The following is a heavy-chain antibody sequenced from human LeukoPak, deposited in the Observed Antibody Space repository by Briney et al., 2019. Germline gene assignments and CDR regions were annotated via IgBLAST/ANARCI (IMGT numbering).Heavy chain of an antibody. D-gene: IGHD1-26*01. CDR3: ARGEWELKAFDI. V-gene: IGHV1-69*06. CDR1: GYTFTGYY. Sequence: SVKVSCKASGYTFTGYYMHWVRQAPGQGLEWMGWINPIFGTANYAQKFQGRVTITADKSTSTAYMELSSLRSEDTAVYYCARGEWELKAFDIWGQGTMVTVSS. CDR2: INPIFGTA. J-gene: IGHJ3*02.